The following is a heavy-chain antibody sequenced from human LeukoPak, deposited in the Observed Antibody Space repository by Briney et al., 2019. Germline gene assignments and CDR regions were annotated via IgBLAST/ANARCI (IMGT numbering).Heavy chain of an antibody. CDR1: GFTISSNY. J-gene: IGHJ4*02. CDR3: ARDLSGTTVTTGY. Sequence: PGGVLRLSCAASGFTISSNYLSWVRQAPGKGLVWVSALHSGGHTFYADSVRGRFTISRDNSKNTLYLQMNSLRAEDTAVYYCARDLSGTTVTTGYWGQGTLVTVSS. V-gene: IGHV3-66*01. CDR2: LHSGGHT. D-gene: IGHD4-17*01.